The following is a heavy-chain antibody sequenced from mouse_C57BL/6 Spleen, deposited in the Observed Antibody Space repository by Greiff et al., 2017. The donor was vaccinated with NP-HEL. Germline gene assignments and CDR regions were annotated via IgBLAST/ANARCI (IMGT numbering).Heavy chain of an antibody. CDR2: IYPGDGDT. CDR3: ARYESTHWYFDG. Sequence: QVQLQQSGPELVKPGASVKISCKASGYAFSSSWMNWVKQRPGKGLEWIGRIYPGDGDTNYNGKFKGKATLTADKSSSTAYMQLSSLTSEDSAVYFCARYESTHWYFDGWGTGTTVTVSS. CDR1: GYAFSSSW. V-gene: IGHV1-82*01. D-gene: IGHD5-1*01. J-gene: IGHJ1*03.